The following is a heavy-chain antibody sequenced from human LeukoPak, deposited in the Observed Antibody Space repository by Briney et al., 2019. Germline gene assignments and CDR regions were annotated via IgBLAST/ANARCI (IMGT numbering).Heavy chain of an antibody. CDR3: ARVRDYGDYPPDY. CDR1: GFIFSNFA. Sequence: PGGSLRLSCAASGFIFSNFAMHWVRQAPGKGLEWVSYISSSSSTTYYAHSVKGRFTISRDNAKNSLYLQMNSLRDEDTAVYYCARVRDYGDYPPDYWGQGTLVTVSS. V-gene: IGHV3-48*02. CDR2: ISSSSSTT. J-gene: IGHJ4*02. D-gene: IGHD4-17*01.